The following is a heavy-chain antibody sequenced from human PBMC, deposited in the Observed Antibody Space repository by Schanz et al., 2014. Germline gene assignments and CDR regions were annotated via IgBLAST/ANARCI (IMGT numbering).Heavy chain of an antibody. J-gene: IGHJ4*02. CDR1: GFSVGNKY. CDR3: AKYRGYYRVSGSYRELEY. V-gene: IGHV3-66*01. CDR2: IYIGGNT. D-gene: IGHD3-10*01. Sequence: EVQLVESGGGLVQPGGSLRLSCAASGFSVGNKYMNWVRQAPGKGLEWVSFIYIGGNTYYADSVKGRFTISRDNSKNTVYIQMNSLRPEDTAVYYCAKYRGYYRVSGSYRELEYWGQGTLXTVSS.